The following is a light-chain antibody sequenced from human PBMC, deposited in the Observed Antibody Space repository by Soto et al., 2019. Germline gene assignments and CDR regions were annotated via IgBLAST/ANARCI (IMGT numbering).Light chain of an antibody. CDR1: QSVLYSSNNKNY. Sequence: DIVMTQSPDSLAVSLGERATINCKSSQSVLYSSNNKNYLAWYQQKPRQPPKLLIYWASTRESGVPDRFSGSRSWTDFTLTISSLQAEDVAVYYFQQYYSTPSTFGQWTKVEIK. CDR2: WAS. J-gene: IGKJ1*01. V-gene: IGKV4-1*01. CDR3: QQYYSTPST.